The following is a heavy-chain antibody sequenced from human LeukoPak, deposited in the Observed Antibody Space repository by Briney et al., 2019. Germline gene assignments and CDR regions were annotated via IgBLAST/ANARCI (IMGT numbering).Heavy chain of an antibody. CDR1: GFTFSDYA. CDR2: LSGSGAGT. V-gene: IGHV3-23*01. J-gene: IGHJ4*02. D-gene: IGHD3-3*01. CDR3: AKAELGVDTFFDY. Sequence: GGSMRLSCAASGFTFSDYALGWVRQAPGRGLEWVATLSGSGAGTYYSDSVQGRFTISRDNSKRTLFLQMNSLRAEDTAFYYCAKAELGVDTFFDYWGQGTLVTVSS.